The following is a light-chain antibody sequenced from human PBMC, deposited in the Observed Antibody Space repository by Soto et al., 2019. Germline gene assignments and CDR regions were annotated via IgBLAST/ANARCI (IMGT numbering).Light chain of an antibody. CDR3: QQSYVTPLT. CDR2: AAS. CDR1: QTIDTF. Sequence: IQMTQSPPSLSASVGDRVTITCRASQTIDTFVNWYQQKPGRAPKLLIFAASTLHSGVPSRFSGSGSGTDFTLTITSLQPEDFATYYCQQSYVTPLTFGGGTKVEIK. V-gene: IGKV1-39*01. J-gene: IGKJ4*01.